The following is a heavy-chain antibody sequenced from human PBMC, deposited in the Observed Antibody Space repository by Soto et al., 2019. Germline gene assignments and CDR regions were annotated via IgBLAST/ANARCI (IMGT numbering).Heavy chain of an antibody. J-gene: IGHJ5*02. CDR1: DGSIGSRSYY. CDR3: ARHPPSYYDILTGYYKTGWFDL. D-gene: IGHD3-9*01. Sequence: SVPLCLTGTVSDGSIGSRSYYWGWIRQPPVKGLEWIGSIYYSGSTYYNPSLKSRVTISVDTSKNQFSLKLSSVTAADTAVYYCARHPPSYYDILTGYYKTGWFDLWGQGTLGTVSS. V-gene: IGHV4-39*01. CDR2: IYYSGST.